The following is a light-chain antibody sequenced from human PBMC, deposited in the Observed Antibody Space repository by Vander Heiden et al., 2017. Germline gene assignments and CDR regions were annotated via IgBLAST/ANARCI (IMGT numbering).Light chain of an antibody. Sequence: HALTQPPSVSVSPGPTASITCPGDKLGDEYASWYQQKPGQSSVLLIYQDTKRPSGIPERFSGSNSGNTATLTISGTQAMDEADYYCQAWDSSTFYVFGTGTKVTVL. CDR3: QAWDSSTFYV. CDR2: QDT. J-gene: IGLJ1*01. V-gene: IGLV3-1*01. CDR1: KLGDEY.